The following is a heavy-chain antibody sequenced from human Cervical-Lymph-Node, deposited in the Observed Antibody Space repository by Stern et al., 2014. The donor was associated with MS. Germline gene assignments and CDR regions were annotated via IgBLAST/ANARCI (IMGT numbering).Heavy chain of an antibody. D-gene: IGHD1-1*01. CDR3: ARAAGMLDY. V-gene: IGHV1-18*01. Sequence: VQLVQSGDEVKKPGASVKVSCKGSGYTFTDYGISWVRLAPGQGLEWMGWITAYNGNTHDAQNFQGRVTLTTDTSTSTVYMELRSLRFDDAAVYYCARAAGMLDYWGQGTLVTVSS. CDR2: ITAYNGNT. CDR1: GYTFTDYG. J-gene: IGHJ4*02.